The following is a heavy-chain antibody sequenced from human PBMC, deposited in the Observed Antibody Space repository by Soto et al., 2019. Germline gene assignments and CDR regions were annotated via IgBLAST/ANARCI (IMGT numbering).Heavy chain of an antibody. CDR1: GGSISSSSYY. V-gene: IGHV4-39*01. J-gene: IGHJ5*02. CDR2: IYYSGST. D-gene: IGHD6-6*01. CDR3: ARPYSSSRWFDP. Sequence: SETLSLTCTVSGGSISSSSYYWGWIRQPPGKGLEWIGSIYYSGSTYYNPSLKSRVTISVDTSKNQFSLKLSSVTAADTAVYYCARPYSSSRWFDPWGQGTLVTVSS.